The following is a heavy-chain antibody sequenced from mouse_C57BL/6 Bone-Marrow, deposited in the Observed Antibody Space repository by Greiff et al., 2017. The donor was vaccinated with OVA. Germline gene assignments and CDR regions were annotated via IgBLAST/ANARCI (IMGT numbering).Heavy chain of an antibody. Sequence: EVQRVESGGGLVKPGGSLKLSCAASGFTFSSYAMSWVRQTPEKRLEWVATISDGGSYTYYPDNVKGRFTISRDNAKNNLYLQMSHLKSEDTAMYYCARRAWFAYWGQGTLVTVSA. V-gene: IGHV5-4*01. CDR1: GFTFSSYA. J-gene: IGHJ3*01. CDR2: ISDGGSYT. CDR3: ARRAWFAY.